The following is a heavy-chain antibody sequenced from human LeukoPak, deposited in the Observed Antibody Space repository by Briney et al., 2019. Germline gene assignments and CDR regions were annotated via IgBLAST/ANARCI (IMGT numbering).Heavy chain of an antibody. Sequence: GGSLRLSCAASGFTFSSYAMSWVRQAPGKGLEWGSAISGSGGSTYYADSVKCRFTISRDNSKNTLYLQMNSIRAEDTAVYYCAKVYYDSSGNEGFDYWGQGTLVTVSS. V-gene: IGHV3-23*01. CDR2: ISGSGGST. CDR1: GFTFSSYA. D-gene: IGHD3-22*01. CDR3: AKVYYDSSGNEGFDY. J-gene: IGHJ4*02.